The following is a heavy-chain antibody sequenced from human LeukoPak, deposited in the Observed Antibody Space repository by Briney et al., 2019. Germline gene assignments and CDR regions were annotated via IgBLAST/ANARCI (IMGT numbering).Heavy chain of an antibody. CDR1: GGSFSGYY. V-gene: IGHV4-34*01. J-gene: IGHJ4*02. Sequence: SETLSLTCAVYGGSFSGYYWSWIRQPPGKGLEWIGEINHSGSTNYNPSLKSRVTISVDTSKDQFSLKLSSVTAADTAVYYCARGMELRRRFFYYFDYWGQGTLVTVSS. D-gene: IGHD1-7*01. CDR3: ARGMELRRRFFYYFDY. CDR2: INHSGST.